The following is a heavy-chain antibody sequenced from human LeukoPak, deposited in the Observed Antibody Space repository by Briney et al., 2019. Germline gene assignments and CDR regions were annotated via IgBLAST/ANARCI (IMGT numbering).Heavy chain of an antibody. CDR3: ARGRYGWLPFDY. CDR1: GGSISSSSYY. J-gene: IGHJ4*02. D-gene: IGHD3-16*01. V-gene: IGHV4-39*01. CDR2: IYYSGST. Sequence: SETLSLTCTVSGGSISSSSYYWGWIRQPPGKGLEWIGSIYYSGSTYYNPSLKSRVTKSVDTSKNQFSLKLSSVTAADTAVYYCARGRYGWLPFDYWGQGTLVTVSS.